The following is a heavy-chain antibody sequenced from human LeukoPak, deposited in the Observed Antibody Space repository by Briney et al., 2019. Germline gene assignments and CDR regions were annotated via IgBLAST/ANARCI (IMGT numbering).Heavy chain of an antibody. CDR1: GFTFSSYS. CDR3: ARGNYDYVWGSYRSYYYYYYMDV. D-gene: IGHD3-16*02. V-gene: IGHV3-21*01. J-gene: IGHJ6*03. Sequence: GGSLRLSCAASGFTFSSYSMNWVRQAPGKGLEWVSSISSSSSYIYYADSVRGRFTISRDNAKNSLYLQMNSLRAEDTAVYYCARGNYDYVWGSYRSYYYYYYMDVWGKGTTVTVSS. CDR2: ISSSSSYI.